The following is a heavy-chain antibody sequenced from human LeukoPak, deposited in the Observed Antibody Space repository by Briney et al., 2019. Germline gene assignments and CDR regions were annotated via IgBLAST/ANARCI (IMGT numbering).Heavy chain of an antibody. CDR2: INPNSGGT. Sequence: GASVKVSCKASGYSFTDKYMHWVRQAPGQGLEWMGWINPNSGGTNYVQKFQGRVTMTTDTSMSTAYMELSRLTSDDTAMYYCARAGGRSWFDPWGQGTLVTVSS. CDR1: GYSFTDKY. V-gene: IGHV1-2*02. CDR3: ARAGGRSWFDP. J-gene: IGHJ5*02.